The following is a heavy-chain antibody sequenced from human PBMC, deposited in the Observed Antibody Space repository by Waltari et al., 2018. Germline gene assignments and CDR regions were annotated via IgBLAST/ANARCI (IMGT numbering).Heavy chain of an antibody. Sequence: QVQLQQWGAGLLKPSETLSLTCAVYGGSFSGYYWSWIRQPPGQGLEWIGEINHSGSTNYTPSLKSRVTISVDTSKNQFSLKLSSVTAADTAVYYCARDYYDYVWGSYRYGYYFDYWGQGTLVTVSS. D-gene: IGHD3-16*02. CDR3: ARDYYDYVWGSYRYGYYFDY. V-gene: IGHV4-34*01. J-gene: IGHJ4*02. CDR2: INHSGST. CDR1: GGSFSGYY.